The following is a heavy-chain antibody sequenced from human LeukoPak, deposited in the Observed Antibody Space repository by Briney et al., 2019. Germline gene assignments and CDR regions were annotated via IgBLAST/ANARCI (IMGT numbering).Heavy chain of an antibody. Sequence: GGSLRLSCAASAFTFSSYGMHWVRQAPGKGLEWVALISYEGSDKDCAISVKGRFTISRDNSKNTLYLQMNSLRAEYTAVYYCPKDMSGGDCPDYWGQGALVTVSS. D-gene: IGHD2-21*02. CDR2: ISYEGSDK. CDR3: PKDMSGGDCPDY. J-gene: IGHJ4*02. V-gene: IGHV3-30*18. CDR1: AFTFSSYG.